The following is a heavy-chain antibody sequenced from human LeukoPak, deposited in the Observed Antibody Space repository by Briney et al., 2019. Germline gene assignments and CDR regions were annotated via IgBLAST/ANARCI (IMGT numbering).Heavy chain of an antibody. CDR2: IYPGDSDA. CDR1: GYIFATSW. Sequence: GESVKISCKGFGYIFATSWIAWVRQMPGKGLEWMGIIYPGDSDARYSPSFQGQVTMSADKSISTAYLQWSSLKASDTAIYYCARQYNSETYRLGFDPWGQGTPVTVSS. J-gene: IGHJ5*02. CDR3: ARQYNSETYRLGFDP. V-gene: IGHV5-51*01. D-gene: IGHD1-26*01.